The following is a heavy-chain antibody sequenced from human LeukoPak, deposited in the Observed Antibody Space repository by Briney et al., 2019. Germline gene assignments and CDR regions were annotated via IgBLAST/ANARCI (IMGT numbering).Heavy chain of an antibody. J-gene: IGHJ4*02. CDR1: GFPFSSYG. Sequence: GGSLRLSCAASGFPFSSYGMHWVRRAPGKGLAWVAVISYDGSNKYYADSVKGRFTISRDNSKNTLYLQMNSLRAEDTAVYYCASNSPTADGYYSFDYWGQGTLVTASS. V-gene: IGHV3-30*03. CDR2: ISYDGSNK. CDR3: ASNSPTADGYYSFDY. D-gene: IGHD3-10*01.